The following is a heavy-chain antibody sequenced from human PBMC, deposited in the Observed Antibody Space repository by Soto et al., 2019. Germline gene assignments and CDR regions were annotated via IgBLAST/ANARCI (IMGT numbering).Heavy chain of an antibody. CDR1: GFTLSDHY. J-gene: IGHJ4*02. CDR3: VRDTYFADSSSYTRCFDF. D-gene: IGHD3-22*01. V-gene: IGHV3-72*01. Sequence: EVQLVESGGGLVQPGGSLRLSCSVSGFTLSDHYIDWVSQAPGKGLEWVGRSRNQANGYSTIYAASVKGRFTTSRDDSKNLVYLQMESLRTEDTAVDYCVRDTYFADSSSYTRCFDFWGQGALVTVSS. CDR2: SRNQANGYST.